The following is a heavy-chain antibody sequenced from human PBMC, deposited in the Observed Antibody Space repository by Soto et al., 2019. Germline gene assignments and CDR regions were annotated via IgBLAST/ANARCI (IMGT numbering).Heavy chain of an antibody. CDR2: ISYDGSSK. J-gene: IGHJ4*02. D-gene: IGHD5-18*01. V-gene: IGHV3-30*18. CDR3: AKKLGLQTLEY. CDR1: GFTFNSYG. Sequence: GGSLRLSCAASGFTFNSYGMHWVRQAPGKGLEWVAVISYDGSSKYYGDSVKGRFTISRDNSNNTLYLQMNSLRVEDTAVYYCAKKLGLQTLEYWGQGTQVTVSS.